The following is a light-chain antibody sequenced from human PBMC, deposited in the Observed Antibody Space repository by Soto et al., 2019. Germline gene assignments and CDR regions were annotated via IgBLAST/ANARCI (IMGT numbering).Light chain of an antibody. CDR3: QQYGRSPMFT. Sequence: EIVLTQSPGTLSLSPGERATLSCRASQSVSSNYLAWYQQKPGQAPRLLIYGASRGAVGIPDRFSGSGSGTDFTLTINRLEPEDFAVYFCQQYGRSPMFTFVQGTKLEIK. J-gene: IGKJ2*01. V-gene: IGKV3-20*01. CDR2: GAS. CDR1: QSVSSNY.